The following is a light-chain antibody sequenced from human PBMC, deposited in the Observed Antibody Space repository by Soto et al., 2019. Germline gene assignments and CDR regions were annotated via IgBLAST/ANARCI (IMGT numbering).Light chain of an antibody. Sequence: ESVLTQSPGTLSLSPGERATLSCRASQTVIKNYLAWYQRKPGQAPRLLIYGASSRATGIPDRFSGSGSGTDFTLTISRLEPEDFAVYYCQQYGSSPLTFGGGTKVDIK. CDR3: QQYGSSPLT. CDR1: QTVIKNY. CDR2: GAS. J-gene: IGKJ4*01. V-gene: IGKV3-20*01.